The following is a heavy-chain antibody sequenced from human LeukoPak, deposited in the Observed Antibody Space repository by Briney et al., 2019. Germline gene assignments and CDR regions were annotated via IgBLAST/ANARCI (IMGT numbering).Heavy chain of an antibody. D-gene: IGHD3-9*01. CDR2: IKQDGSEK. V-gene: IGHV3-7*01. CDR3: ARVQRDRPDLIRYFDGTLSSRIWYFDY. J-gene: IGHJ4*02. CDR1: GFTFSSYW. Sequence: PGGSLRLSCAASGFTFSSYWMSWVRQAPGKGLEWVANIKQDGSEKYYVDSVKGRFTISRDNAKNSLYLQMNSLRAEDTAVYYCARVQRDRPDLIRYFDGTLSSRIWYFDYWGQGTLVTVSS.